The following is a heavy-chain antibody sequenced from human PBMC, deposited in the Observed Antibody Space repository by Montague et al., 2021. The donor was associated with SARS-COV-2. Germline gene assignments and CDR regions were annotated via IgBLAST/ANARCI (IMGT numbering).Heavy chain of an antibody. D-gene: IGHD3-10*01. CDR2: INHSGST. J-gene: IGHJ6*02. CDR3: ARVRYYGSGTSLGMDV. V-gene: IGHV4-34*01. CDR1: GGSFSGYC. Sequence: SETLSLTCGVYGGSFSGYCWSWIRQPPGKGLEWIGEINHSGSTNYNPSLKSRVTISVDTSKNQFSLKLSSVTAADTAVYYCARVRYYGSGTSLGMDVWGQGITVTVSS.